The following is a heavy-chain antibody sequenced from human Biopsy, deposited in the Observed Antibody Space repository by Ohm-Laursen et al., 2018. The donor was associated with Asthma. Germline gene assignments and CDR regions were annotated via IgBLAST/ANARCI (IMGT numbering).Heavy chain of an antibody. V-gene: IGHV4-39*07. CDR3: ARGIARETGLFDHFDY. CDR1: GGYMRSGNYY. D-gene: IGHD2-21*01. Sequence: SETLSLTCCLSSGSGGYMRSGNYYWGWIRQPPGKGLEWIGSIYYSGTTYYNPSLESRVTVSADTSKNQFSLKLRSVTAADAAVYYCARGIARETGLFDHFDYWGQGTLVTVSS. CDR2: IYYSGTT. J-gene: IGHJ4*02.